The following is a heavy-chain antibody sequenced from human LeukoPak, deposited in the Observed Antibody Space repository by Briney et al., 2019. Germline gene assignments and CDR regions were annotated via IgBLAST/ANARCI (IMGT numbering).Heavy chain of an antibody. CDR2: IYTSGST. CDR3: ARGGSVDWGSGDYYYYMDV. D-gene: IGHD3/OR15-3a*01. CDR1: GGSISSYY. J-gene: IGHJ6*03. Sequence: PSETLSLTCTVSGGSISSYYWSWIRQPAGKGLEWSGRIYTSGSTNYNPSLTSRVTMSVDTSKNQFSLKLSSVTAADTAVYYCARGGSVDWGSGDYYYYMDVWGKGTTVTVSS. V-gene: IGHV4-4*07.